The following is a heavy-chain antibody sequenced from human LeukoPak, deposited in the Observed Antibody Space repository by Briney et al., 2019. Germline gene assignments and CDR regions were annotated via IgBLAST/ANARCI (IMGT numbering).Heavy chain of an antibody. D-gene: IGHD4-17*01. CDR2: IYHGGTT. CDR3: ATTTVTPNGDAFDI. Sequence: PSGTLSLTCAVFGDSISSSNWWSWVRQPPGKGLEWIGEIYHGGTTNYNPSLKSRVTISIDESKNHFSLNLSSVSAADTAVYYCATTTVTPNGDAFDIWGQGTLVTVSS. CDR1: GDSISSSNW. J-gene: IGHJ3*02. V-gene: IGHV4-4*02.